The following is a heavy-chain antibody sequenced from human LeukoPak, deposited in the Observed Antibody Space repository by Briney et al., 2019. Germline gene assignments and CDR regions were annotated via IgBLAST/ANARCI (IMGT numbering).Heavy chain of an antibody. V-gene: IGHV3-23*01. CDR3: AKVVVVPPRGVGAFDI. Sequence: QPGGSLRLSCAASGFTFRRLAMTWVRQAPGKGLEWVSAISGSGGSTYYADSVKGRFTISRDNSKNTLYLQMNSLRAEDTAVYYCAKVVVVPPRGVGAFDIWGQGQWSPSLQ. J-gene: IGHJ3*02. D-gene: IGHD2-2*01. CDR2: ISGSGGST. CDR1: GFTFRRLA.